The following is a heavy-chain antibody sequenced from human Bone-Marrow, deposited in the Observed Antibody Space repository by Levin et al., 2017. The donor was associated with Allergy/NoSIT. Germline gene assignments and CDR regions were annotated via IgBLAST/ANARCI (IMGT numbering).Heavy chain of an antibody. V-gene: IGHV3-15*01. J-gene: IGHJ3*02. CDR1: GFTFSNAW. Sequence: GGSLRLSCAASGFTFSNAWMSWVRQAPGKGLEWVGRIKSKTDGGTTDYAAPVKGRFTISRDDSKNTLYLQMNSLKTEDTAVYYCTTPGGGDYGDDAFDIWGQGTMVTVSS. CDR2: IKSKTDGGTT. CDR3: TTPGGGDYGDDAFDI. D-gene: IGHD4-17*01.